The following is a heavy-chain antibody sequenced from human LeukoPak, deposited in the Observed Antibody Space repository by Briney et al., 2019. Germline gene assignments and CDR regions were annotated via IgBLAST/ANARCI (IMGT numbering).Heavy chain of an antibody. CDR2: IYYRGNT. CDR3: VRDGGSGWTGFDY. CDR1: GGSISSYY. Sequence: SETLSLTCAVSGGSISSYYWSWLRQPPGKGLEWIGYIYYRGNTNYNPSLKSRVTISEDTSKNQFSLKLSFVSAADTAVYYCVRDGGSGWTGFDYWGQGTLVTVSS. J-gene: IGHJ4*02. D-gene: IGHD6-19*01. V-gene: IGHV4-59*01.